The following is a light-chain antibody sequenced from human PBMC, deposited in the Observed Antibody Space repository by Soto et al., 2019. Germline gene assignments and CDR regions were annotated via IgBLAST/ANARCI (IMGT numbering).Light chain of an antibody. CDR2: GAS. Sequence: DIQMTQSPSSLSVSVGERVTITCRASQPIANWLAWYQQRPGHAPELLIHGASTLHSGVPPRFSGTGYGTDFTLTITSLQPEDLATYFCQQASDPPYTFGRGTKLEI. V-gene: IGKV1-12*01. J-gene: IGKJ2*01. CDR1: QPIANW. CDR3: QQASDPPYT.